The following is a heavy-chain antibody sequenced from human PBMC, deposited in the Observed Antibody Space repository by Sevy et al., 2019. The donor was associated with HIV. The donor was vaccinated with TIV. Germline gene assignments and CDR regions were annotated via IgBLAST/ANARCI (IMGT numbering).Heavy chain of an antibody. J-gene: IGHJ4*02. CDR1: GYSFTDYG. Sequence: ASLKVSCKASGYSFTDYGFNWVRQAPGQGFEWIGWIRTSNGDTNYAEKLQGRVTLTTDTSATTVYMELRSLTSDDTAVYYCVRGGSGLRAFDYWGQGALVTVSS. CDR2: IRTSNGDT. D-gene: IGHD6-19*01. CDR3: VRGGSGLRAFDY. V-gene: IGHV1-18*01.